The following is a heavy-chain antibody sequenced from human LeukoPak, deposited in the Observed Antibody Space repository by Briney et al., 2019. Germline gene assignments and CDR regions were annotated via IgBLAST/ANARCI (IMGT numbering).Heavy chain of an antibody. CDR3: VRDSAHIVVVPVVIPPGLDNWFDP. J-gene: IGHJ5*02. V-gene: IGHV3-11*05. D-gene: IGHD2-2*01. CDR2: ISGCSINT. Sequence: PGGSLTLSCTVSGFTFSDYYMSWIRQAPRKGLEWVSYISGCSINTKYADSVKGRFTIYRDNAKNSLYLQMNSLRAEDTAVYYCVRDSAHIVVVPVVIPPGLDNWFDPWGQGTLVTVSS. CDR1: GFTFSDYY.